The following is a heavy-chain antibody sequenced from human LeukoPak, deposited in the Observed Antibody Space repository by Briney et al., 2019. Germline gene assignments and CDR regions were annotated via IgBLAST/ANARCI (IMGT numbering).Heavy chain of an antibody. Sequence: GGPLRLSCAASGFTFSSHGMHWVRQAPGKGLEWVAVIWYDGSKRYYADSVKGRFTISRDDSKNTLYLQMNSLRDEDTAVYYCARDPASSFDYWGQGTLVTVSS. D-gene: IGHD2-15*01. CDR1: GFTFSSHG. CDR2: IWYDGSKR. V-gene: IGHV3-33*01. CDR3: ARDPASSFDY. J-gene: IGHJ4*02.